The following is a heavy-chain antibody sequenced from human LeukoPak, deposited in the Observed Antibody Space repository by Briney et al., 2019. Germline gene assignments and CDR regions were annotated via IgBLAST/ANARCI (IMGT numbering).Heavy chain of an antibody. V-gene: IGHV1-69*05. Sequence: ASVKVSCKASGGTFSSYAISWVRQAPGQGLEWMGGIIPIFGTANYAQKFQGRVTITTDESTSTAYLELSSLRSEDTAVYYCARGPIMDPNYFDYWGQGTLVTVSS. CDR3: ARGPIMDPNYFDY. CDR2: IIPIFGTA. D-gene: IGHD2-8*01. CDR1: GGTFSSYA. J-gene: IGHJ4*02.